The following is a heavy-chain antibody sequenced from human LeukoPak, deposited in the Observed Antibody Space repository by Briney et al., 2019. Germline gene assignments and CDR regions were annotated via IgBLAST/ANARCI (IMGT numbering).Heavy chain of an antibody. J-gene: IGHJ4*02. V-gene: IGHV1-2*02. CDR2: SNPSRGGT. D-gene: IGHD3-3*01. Sequence: ASVKVSCKASGYTFTSYGIRWVGQAPGRGLEWMGWSNPSRGGTNYAQNFQGRVTMTRDPSISTAYLELSRLRSDDTAVYYCARDISTYYDFWSGYYPTERYWAQGTLVTVSS. CDR1: GYTFTSYG. CDR3: ARDISTYYDFWSGYYPTERY.